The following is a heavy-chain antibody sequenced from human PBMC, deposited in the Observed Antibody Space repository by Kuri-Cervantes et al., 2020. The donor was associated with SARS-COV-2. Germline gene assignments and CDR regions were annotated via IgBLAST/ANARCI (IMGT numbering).Heavy chain of an antibody. CDR1: GFTFSNAW. D-gene: IGHD2-21*01. CDR3: AKDHFGVHDF. V-gene: IGHV3-30*18. CDR2: ISYDGKKK. J-gene: IGHJ4*02. Sequence: GESLKISCAASGFTFSNAWMSWVRQAPGKGLEWVAVISYDGKKKKCIGSGKGRFTISRDNSQNTVYLRMTNLRSEDTAMYYCAKDHFGVHDFWGQGTLVTVSS.